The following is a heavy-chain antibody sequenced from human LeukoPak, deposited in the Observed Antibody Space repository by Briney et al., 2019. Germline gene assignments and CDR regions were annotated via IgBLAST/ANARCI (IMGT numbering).Heavy chain of an antibody. D-gene: IGHD4-17*01. CDR1: GFTLSSYW. CDR3: ARDPYGDSYFDY. J-gene: IGHJ4*02. V-gene: IGHV3-7*03. CDR2: IKQDGSEK. Sequence: GGSLRLSCAASGFTLSSYWMSWVRQAPGKGLEWVANIKQDGSEKYYVDSVKGRFTISRDNAKNSLYLQMNSLRVEDTALYYCARDPYGDSYFDYWGQGTLVTVSS.